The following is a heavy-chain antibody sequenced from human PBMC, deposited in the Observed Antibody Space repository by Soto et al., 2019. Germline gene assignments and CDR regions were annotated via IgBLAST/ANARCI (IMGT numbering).Heavy chain of an antibody. V-gene: IGHV4-39*01. CDR3: ASHGPADTFDY. J-gene: IGHJ4*02. Sequence: PSETLSLTCTVSGGSISSSSYYWGWIRQPPGKGLEWIGSIYYSGSTYYNPSLKSRVTISVDTSKNQFSLKLSSVTAADTAVYYCASHGPADTFDYWGQGTLVTVSS. CDR1: GGSISSSSYY. CDR2: IYYSGST. D-gene: IGHD2-2*01.